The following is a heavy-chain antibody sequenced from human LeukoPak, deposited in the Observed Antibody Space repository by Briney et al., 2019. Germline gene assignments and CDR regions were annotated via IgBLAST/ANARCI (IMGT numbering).Heavy chain of an antibody. V-gene: IGHV5-51*01. CDR1: GYSFSTDW. Sequence: GESLKISCKGSGYSFSTDWIGWVRQMPRNALEWMGIIYPGDSDTRYSPSFQGQVTISADKSISTAYLQWSSLEASDTAMYYCARRGCNGGSCYGYWGQGTLVTVSS. D-gene: IGHD2-15*01. J-gene: IGHJ4*02. CDR2: IYPGDSDT. CDR3: ARRGCNGGSCYGY.